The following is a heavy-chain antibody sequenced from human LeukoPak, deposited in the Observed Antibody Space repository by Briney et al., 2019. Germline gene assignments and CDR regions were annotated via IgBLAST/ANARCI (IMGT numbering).Heavy chain of an antibody. CDR2: IYYSGST. CDR3: ASKYNWKLAYDY. J-gene: IGHJ4*02. D-gene: IGHD1-20*01. CDR1: GGSISRYY. Sequence: SETLSLTCTVSGGSISRYYWSWIRQPPGKGLEWIGYIYYSGSTNYNPSLKSRVTISVDTSKNQFSLKLSSVTAADTPVYYCASKYNWKLAYDYWGQGTLVTVSS. V-gene: IGHV4-59*01.